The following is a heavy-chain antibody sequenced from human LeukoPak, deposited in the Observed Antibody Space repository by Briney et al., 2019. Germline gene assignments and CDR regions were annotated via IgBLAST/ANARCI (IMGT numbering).Heavy chain of an antibody. CDR2: IWYDGSNK. CDR1: GFTFSSYG. J-gene: IGHJ6*02. CDR3: ARASSSDYYYYGMDV. V-gene: IGHV3-33*01. Sequence: GSLRLSCAASGFTFSSYGMHWVRQAPGKGLEWVAVIWYDGSNKYYADSVKGRFTISRDNSKNTLYLQMNSLRAEDTAVYYCARASSSDYYYYGMDVWGQGTTVTVSS. D-gene: IGHD6-13*01.